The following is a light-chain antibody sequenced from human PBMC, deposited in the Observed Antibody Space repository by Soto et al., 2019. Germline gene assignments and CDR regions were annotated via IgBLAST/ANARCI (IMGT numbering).Light chain of an antibody. Sequence: QSALTQPPSVSGSPGQSVAISCTGTSSDVGGSNGVSWYQQPPGTAPKLIIYDVSNRPSGVPDRFSGSKSGNTASLIISGLQAEDEGDYYCSSYTSSSTYVFGTGTQLTVL. CDR2: DVS. V-gene: IGLV2-18*02. CDR1: SSDVGGSNG. J-gene: IGLJ1*01. CDR3: SSYTSSSTYV.